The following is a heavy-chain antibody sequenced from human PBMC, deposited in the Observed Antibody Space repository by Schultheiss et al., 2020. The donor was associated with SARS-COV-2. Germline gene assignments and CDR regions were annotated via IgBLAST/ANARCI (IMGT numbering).Heavy chain of an antibody. CDR2: INHSGST. J-gene: IGHJ6*03. CDR3: ARDLIADAYMDV. V-gene: IGHV4-34*01. Sequence: GSLRLSCAVYGGSFSGYYWSWIRQPPGKGLEWIGEINHSGSTNYNPSLKSRVTISVDTSKNQFSLKLSSVTAADTAVYYCARDLIADAYMDVWGKGTTVTVSS. D-gene: IGHD6-13*01. CDR1: GGSFSGYY.